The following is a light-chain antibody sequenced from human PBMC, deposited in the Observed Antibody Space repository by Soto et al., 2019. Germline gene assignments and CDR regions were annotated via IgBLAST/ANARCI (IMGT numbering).Light chain of an antibody. CDR1: SSNIGAGYD. V-gene: IGLV1-40*01. CDR2: GNN. CDR3: QSYETSLTAVV. J-gene: IGLJ3*02. Sequence: QSVLTQPPSVSGAPGQRVTISCTGSSSNIGAGYDVHWYQQLPGTAPKLLIYGNNNRPSGVPDRFSGSKSGTSASLAITGLQAEDEADYYCQSYETSLTAVVFGGGTKLTVL.